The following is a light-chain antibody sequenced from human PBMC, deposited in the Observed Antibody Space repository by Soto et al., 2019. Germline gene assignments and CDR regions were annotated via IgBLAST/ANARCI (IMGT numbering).Light chain of an antibody. V-gene: IGLV2-14*02. CDR2: EGT. CDR1: SSDVGSYNL. J-gene: IGLJ1*01. CDR3: SSYTSSSTLV. Sequence: QSVLTQPASVSGSPGQSITISCTGTSSDVGSYNLVSWYQQHPGKAPKLMIYEGTKRPSGLSNRFSGSKSGNTASLTISGLQAEDEADFYCSSYTSSSTLVFGTGTKVTVL.